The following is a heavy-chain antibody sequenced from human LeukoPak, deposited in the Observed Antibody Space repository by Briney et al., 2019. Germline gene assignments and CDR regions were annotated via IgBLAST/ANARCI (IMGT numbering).Heavy chain of an antibody. Sequence: PGGSLRLSCAASGFTFSSYGMHWVRQAPGKGLEWVAVISYDGSNKYYADSVKGRFTISRDNSKNTLYLQMNSLRAEDTAVYYCARGVEMATRRGEAYAFDIWGQGTMVTVSS. V-gene: IGHV3-30*03. D-gene: IGHD5-24*01. CDR2: ISYDGSNK. CDR3: ARGVEMATRRGEAYAFDI. CDR1: GFTFSSYG. J-gene: IGHJ3*02.